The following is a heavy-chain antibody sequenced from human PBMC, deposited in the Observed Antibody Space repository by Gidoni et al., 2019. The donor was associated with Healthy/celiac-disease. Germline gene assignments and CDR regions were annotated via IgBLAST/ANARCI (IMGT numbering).Heavy chain of an antibody. CDR1: GGSFSGYY. Sequence: QVQLQQWGAGLLKPSETLSLTCAVYGGSFSGYYWSWIRQPPGKGLEWIGEINHSGSTNYNPSLKSRVTISVDTSKNQFSLKLSSVTAADTAVYYCAREIQEMATTRGADYWGQGTLVTVSS. CDR3: AREIQEMATTRGADY. J-gene: IGHJ4*02. V-gene: IGHV4-34*01. CDR2: INHSGST. D-gene: IGHD5-12*01.